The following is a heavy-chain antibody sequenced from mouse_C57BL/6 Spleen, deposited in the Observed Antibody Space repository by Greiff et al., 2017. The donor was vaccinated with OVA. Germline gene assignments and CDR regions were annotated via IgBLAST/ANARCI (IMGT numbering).Heavy chain of an antibody. V-gene: IGHV1-82*01. CDR1: GYAFSSSW. CDR2: IYPGDGDT. D-gene: IGHD1-1*01. Sequence: VQLQQSGPELVKPGASVKISCKASGYAFSSSWMNWVKQRPGKGLEWIGRIYPGDGDTNYNGKFKGKATLTADKSSSTAYMQLSSLTSEDSAVYFCARLEGDYAIAAIDSWGQGTSDTASP. CDR3: ARLEGDYAIAAIDS. J-gene: IGHJ4*01.